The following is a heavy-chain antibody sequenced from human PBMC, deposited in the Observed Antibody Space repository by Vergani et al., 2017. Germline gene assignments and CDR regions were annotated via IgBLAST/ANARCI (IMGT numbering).Heavy chain of an antibody. Sequence: VQLVESGGGLVQPGGSLRLSCAASGFMFSNYWMNWVRQAPGKGLEWVAFIWYDGSKEYYADSVKGRFTISRDNSKNTLYLQMNNLRAADTAVYYCARSGYCAHGVCYMTYYYYMDVWGKGTAVTVSS. D-gene: IGHD2-8*01. CDR1: GFMFSNYW. J-gene: IGHJ6*03. V-gene: IGHV3-33*08. CDR3: ARSGYCAHGVCYMTYYYYMDV. CDR2: IWYDGSKE.